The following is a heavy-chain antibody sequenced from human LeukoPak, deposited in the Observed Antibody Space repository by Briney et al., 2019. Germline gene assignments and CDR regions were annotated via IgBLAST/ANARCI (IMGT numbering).Heavy chain of an antibody. CDR2: IYHSGST. D-gene: IGHD3-22*01. J-gene: IGHJ4*02. CDR1: GGSISSSSYY. CDR3: ARGVSVLDDSSGYYYPPLDY. V-gene: IGHV4-61*05. Sequence: SETLSLTCSVSGGSISSSSYYGGWIRQPPGKGLEWIGYIYHSGSTNYNPSLQSRVTISIDTSKNQFSLKLSSVTAADTAIYYCARGVSVLDDSSGYYYPPLDYWGQGTLVTVSS.